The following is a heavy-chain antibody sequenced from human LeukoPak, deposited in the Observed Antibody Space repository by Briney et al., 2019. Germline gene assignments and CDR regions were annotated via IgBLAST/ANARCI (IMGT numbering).Heavy chain of an antibody. CDR1: GYTFTSYY. V-gene: IGHV1-46*01. J-gene: IGHJ3*02. CDR2: INPSGGST. D-gene: IGHD3-22*01. Sequence: VASVKVSCKASGYTFTSYYMHWVRQAPGQGLEWMGIINPSGGSTSYAQKFQGRVTMTRDTSTSTVYMELSSLRPEDTAVYYCARVPYDSSGLSAGDAFDIWGQGTMVTVSS. CDR3: ARVPYDSSGLSAGDAFDI.